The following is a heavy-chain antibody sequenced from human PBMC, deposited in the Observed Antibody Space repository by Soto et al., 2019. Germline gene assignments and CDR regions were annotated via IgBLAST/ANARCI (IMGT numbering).Heavy chain of an antibody. CDR3: ARRRVVAATRSWFDP. V-gene: IGHV1-8*01. Sequence: ASVKVSCKASGYTFTSYDINWVRQATGQGLEWMGWMNPNSGNKGYAQKFQGRVTMTRNTSISTAYMELSSLRSEDTAVYYCARRRVVAATRSWFDPWGQGTLVTVSS. J-gene: IGHJ5*02. CDR1: GYTFTSYD. CDR2: MNPNSGNK. D-gene: IGHD2-15*01.